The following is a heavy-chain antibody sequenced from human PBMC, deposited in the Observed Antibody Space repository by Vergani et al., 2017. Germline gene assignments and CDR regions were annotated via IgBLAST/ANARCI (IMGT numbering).Heavy chain of an antibody. Sequence: QVQLVQSGAEVKKPGASVKVSCKASGYTFTSYYMHWVRQAPGQGLEWMGIINPSGGSTSYAQKFQGRVTMTRDTSTSTVYMELSSLRSEDTAVYYCARGYCSSTSIRGCKGPMDVWGKGTTVTVSS. V-gene: IGHV1-46*01. CDR2: INPSGGST. J-gene: IGHJ6*03. D-gene: IGHD2-2*01. CDR1: GYTFTSYY. CDR3: ARGYCSSTSIRGCKGPMDV.